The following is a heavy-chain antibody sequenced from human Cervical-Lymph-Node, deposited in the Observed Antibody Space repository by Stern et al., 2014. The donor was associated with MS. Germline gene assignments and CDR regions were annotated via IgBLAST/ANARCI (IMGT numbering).Heavy chain of an antibody. Sequence: QVTLRESGPALVKPTQSLTLTCTFSGFSLNTDGVAVGWIRQPPGKAPEWLAFIFWDDENKYSPSLQTRLAISMDTSKNQVVLNMANMDPLDTGTYYCAHRRTAFYFFDYWGQGILVTVSS. CDR3: AHRRTAFYFFDY. V-gene: IGHV2-5*02. CDR1: GFSLNTDGVA. J-gene: IGHJ4*02. D-gene: IGHD3-10*01. CDR2: IFWDDEN.